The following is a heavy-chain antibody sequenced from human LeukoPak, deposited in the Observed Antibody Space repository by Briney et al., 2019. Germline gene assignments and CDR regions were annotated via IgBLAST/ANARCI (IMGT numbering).Heavy chain of an antibody. CDR2: TYYRSKWYN. CDR3: ARGGIAVAGTRFDFDY. D-gene: IGHD6-19*01. CDR1: GDSVSSNSAA. V-gene: IGHV6-1*01. J-gene: IGHJ4*02. Sequence: SQTLSLTCAISGDSVSSNSAAWNWIRQSPSRGLEWLGRTYYRSKWYNDYAVSVKSRITINPDTSKNQFSLQLNSVTPEDTAVYYCARGGIAVAGTRFDFDYWGQGTLVIVSS.